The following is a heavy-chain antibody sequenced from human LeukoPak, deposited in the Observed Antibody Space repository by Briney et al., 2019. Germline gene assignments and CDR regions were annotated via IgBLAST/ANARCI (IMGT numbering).Heavy chain of an antibody. J-gene: IGHJ4*02. V-gene: IGHV1-2*02. CDR2: ITTKSGDT. Sequence: ASVKVSCKASGYTFSDFYIHWVRQAPGQGLEYVGWITTKSGDTDSPQRFQGRVTMTRDASIGTAYMELSSLRSDDTAVYFCARVRLADERAWAYWGQGTLVTVSS. D-gene: IGHD3-3*02. CDR3: ARVRLADERAWAY. CDR1: GYTFSDFY.